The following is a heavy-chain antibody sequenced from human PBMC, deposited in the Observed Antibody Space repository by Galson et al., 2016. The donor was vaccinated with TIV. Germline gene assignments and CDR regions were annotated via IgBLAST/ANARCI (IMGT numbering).Heavy chain of an antibody. V-gene: IGHV2-70*11. J-gene: IGHJ4*02. CDR2: IDWDDDK. CDR3: ARTRSAAAGGLDF. Sequence: LALVKPTQTLTLTCTFSGFSLSTSGMCVSWVRQPPGKALEWLARIDWDDDKYYSTSLKTRLTISKDTSKNKVVLMVTDVDPMDTATYFCARTRSAAAGGLDFWGQGTLVTVSS. D-gene: IGHD6-13*01. CDR1: GFSLSTSGMC.